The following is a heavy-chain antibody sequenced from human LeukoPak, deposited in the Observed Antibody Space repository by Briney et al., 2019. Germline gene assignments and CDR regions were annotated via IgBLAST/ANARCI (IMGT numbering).Heavy chain of an antibody. CDR1: GFTFSSYW. CDR3: ARDLCGSSCLQDAFDI. D-gene: IGHD6-13*01. CDR2: IKQDGSEK. V-gene: IGHV3-7*01. J-gene: IGHJ3*02. Sequence: PGGSLRLSCAASGFTFSSYWMSWVRQAPGKGLEWVANIKQDGSEKYYVDPVKGRFTISRDNAKNSLYLQMNSLRAEDTAVYYCARDLCGSSCLQDAFDIWGQGTMVTVSS.